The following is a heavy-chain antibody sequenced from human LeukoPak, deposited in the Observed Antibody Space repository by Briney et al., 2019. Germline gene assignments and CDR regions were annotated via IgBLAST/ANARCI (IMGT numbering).Heavy chain of an antibody. D-gene: IGHD4-17*01. CDR1: GYTLTELS. J-gene: IGHJ4*02. Sequence: GASVTVSCTVSGYTLTELSMHWVRQAPGKGLEWMGGFDPEDGETIYAQKFQGRVTMTEDTSTDTAYMELSSLRSEDTAVYYCATDIYGDHAGDFDYWGQGTLVTVSS. CDR3: ATDIYGDHAGDFDY. CDR2: FDPEDGET. V-gene: IGHV1-24*01.